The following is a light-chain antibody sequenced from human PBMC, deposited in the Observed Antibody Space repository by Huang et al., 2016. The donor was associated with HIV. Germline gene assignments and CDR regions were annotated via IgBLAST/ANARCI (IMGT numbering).Light chain of an antibody. CDR1: QSVGRN. CDR2: DAS. V-gene: IGKV3-11*01. Sequence: EIVLTQSPGTLSLSPGERATLSCRASQSVGRNVGWYQQKAGQTPRIVIYDASTRATGIPARFSGSGSGTDFTRTISSLEPEDVAVYYCQQRDSFGQGTRLDIK. J-gene: IGKJ5*01. CDR3: QQRDS.